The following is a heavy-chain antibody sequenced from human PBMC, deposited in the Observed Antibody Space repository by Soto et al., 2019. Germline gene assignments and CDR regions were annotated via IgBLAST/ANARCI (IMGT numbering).Heavy chain of an antibody. CDR2: MNPNSGNT. J-gene: IGHJ5*02. Sequence: QVQLVQSGAEVKKPGASVKVSCKASGYTFTSYDINWVRQATGQGLEWMGWMNPNSGNTGYAQKFQGRVTMPRNTSISTAYMELSSMRSEDTAVYYCAREYSNYIDDWFDPWGQGTLVTVSS. CDR3: AREYSNYIDDWFDP. CDR1: GYTFTSYD. V-gene: IGHV1-8*01. D-gene: IGHD4-4*01.